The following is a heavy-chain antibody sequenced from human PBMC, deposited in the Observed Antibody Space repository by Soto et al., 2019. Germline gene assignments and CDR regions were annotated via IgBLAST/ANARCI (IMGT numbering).Heavy chain of an antibody. CDR2: ITWNSGSI. J-gene: IGHJ6*03. CDR1: GFTFDDYA. D-gene: IGHD2-2*01. V-gene: IGHV3-9*01. CDR3: AKASLASAYYMDV. Sequence: GGSLRLSCAASGFTFDDYAMHWVRQAPGKGLEWVSGITWNSGSIGYADSVKGRFTISRDNAKNSLYLQMNSLRAEDTALYYCAKASLASAYYMDVWGKGTTVTVSS.